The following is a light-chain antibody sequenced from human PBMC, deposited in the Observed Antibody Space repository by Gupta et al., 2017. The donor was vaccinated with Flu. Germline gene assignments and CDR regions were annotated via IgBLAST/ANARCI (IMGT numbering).Light chain of an antibody. J-gene: IGLJ2*01. Sequence: SFDLTQQPSLSVDPGQTATITCSGDSLGDNFASWYQHRPGQSPLLVIYQDSKRPEGIPDRFSGANSGNTATLTVSGTQPMDEADYYCQAWDRSAVVFGGGTRLTVL. CDR1: SLGDNF. V-gene: IGLV3-1*01. CDR2: QDS. CDR3: QAWDRSAVV.